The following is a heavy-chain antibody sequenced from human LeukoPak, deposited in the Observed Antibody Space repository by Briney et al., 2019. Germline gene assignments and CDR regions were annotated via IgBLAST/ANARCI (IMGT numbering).Heavy chain of an antibody. CDR3: ATGQGELSLYGNYYYYGMDV. J-gene: IGHJ6*02. Sequence: SETLSLTCTVSGGSISSYYWSWIRQPPGKGLEWIGYIYYSGGTNYNPSLKSRVTISVDTSKNQFSLKLSSVTAADTAVYYCATGQGELSLYGNYYYYGMDVWGQGTTVTVSS. D-gene: IGHD3-16*02. CDR2: IYYSGGT. V-gene: IGHV4-59*01. CDR1: GGSISSYY.